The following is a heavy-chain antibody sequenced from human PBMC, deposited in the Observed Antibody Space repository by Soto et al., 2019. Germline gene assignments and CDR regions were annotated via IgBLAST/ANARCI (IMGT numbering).Heavy chain of an antibody. V-gene: IGHV3-21*01. J-gene: IGHJ6*02. CDR2: ISSSSSYI. CDR1: GFTFSSYS. Sequence: GGSLRLSCAASGFTFSSYSMNWVRQAPGKGLEWVSSISSSSSYIYYADSVKGRFTISRDNAKNSLYLQMNSLRAEDTAVYYCARDQDIVVVPAASPMDVWGQGTTVTVSS. CDR3: ARDQDIVVVPAASPMDV. D-gene: IGHD2-2*01.